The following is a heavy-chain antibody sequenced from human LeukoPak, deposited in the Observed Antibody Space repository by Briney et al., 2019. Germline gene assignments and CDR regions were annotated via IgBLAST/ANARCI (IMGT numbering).Heavy chain of an antibody. D-gene: IGHD4-23*01. V-gene: IGHV3-7*01. CDR1: SCNFSSYW. J-gene: IGHJ4*02. CDR3: ARDRGYSTFDY. Sequence: GGAPILPCEASSCNFSSYWVMWGRQAPGKRREGVANMEEDGGEINSVDSVKGRFTISRDNAKNSLFLQMNSLRVEDTAVYYCARDRGYSTFDYWGQGTLVTVSS. CDR2: MEEDGGEI.